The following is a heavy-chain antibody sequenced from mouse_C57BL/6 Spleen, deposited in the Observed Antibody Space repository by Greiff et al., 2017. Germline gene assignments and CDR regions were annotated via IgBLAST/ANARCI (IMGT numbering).Heavy chain of an antibody. CDR2: INPNSGST. V-gene: IGHV1-39*01. Sequence: EVQLQQSGPELVKPGASVKISCKASGYSFTDYNMNWVKQSNGKSLEWIGVINPNSGSTNYNEKFKSKATLTVDKSSSTAYMQLSSLTSEDSAVYYCARGDFYYYGSSYSYYAMDYWGQGTSVTVSS. J-gene: IGHJ4*01. CDR3: ARGDFYYYGSSYSYYAMDY. D-gene: IGHD1-1*01. CDR1: GYSFTDYN.